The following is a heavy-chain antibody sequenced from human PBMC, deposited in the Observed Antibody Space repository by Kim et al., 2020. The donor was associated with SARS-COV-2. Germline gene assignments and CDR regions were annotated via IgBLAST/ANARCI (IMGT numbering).Heavy chain of an antibody. CDR3: AKDPSISMTVVAYAVDY. V-gene: IGHV3-23*01. Sequence: VRGRFTISRDNYKNTLYLKMNSLRAEDTAVYYCAKDPSISMTVVAYAVDYWGRGTLVTVSS. J-gene: IGHJ4*02. D-gene: IGHD3-22*01.